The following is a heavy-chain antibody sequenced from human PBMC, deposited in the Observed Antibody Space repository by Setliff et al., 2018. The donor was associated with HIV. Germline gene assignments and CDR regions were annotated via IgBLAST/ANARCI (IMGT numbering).Heavy chain of an antibody. J-gene: IGHJ5*02. D-gene: IGHD6-13*01. V-gene: IGHV3-11*04. CDR3: AKPSSSWDGGFFDP. CDR2: ISSSGSTI. Sequence: GGSLRLSCAASGFTFSDYYMSWIRQAPGKGLEWVSYISSSGSTIYYADSVRGRFTISRDNAKKSLFLQMNSLRAEDTAVYYCAKPSSSWDGGFFDPWGLGTLVTVSS. CDR1: GFTFSDYY.